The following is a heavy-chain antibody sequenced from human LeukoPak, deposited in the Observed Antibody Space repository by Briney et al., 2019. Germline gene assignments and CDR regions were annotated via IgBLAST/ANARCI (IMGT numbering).Heavy chain of an antibody. D-gene: IGHD3-22*01. CDR1: GFTFSSYA. CDR2: ISGSGGST. J-gene: IGHJ6*02. CDR3: AKDRYYDSSVTCMDV. Sequence: GGSLRLSCAASGFTFSSYAMSWVRQAPGKGLEWVSAISGSGGSTYYADFVKGRFTISRDNSKNTLYLQMNSLRAEDTAVYYCAKDRYYDSSVTCMDVWGQGTTVTVSS. V-gene: IGHV3-23*01.